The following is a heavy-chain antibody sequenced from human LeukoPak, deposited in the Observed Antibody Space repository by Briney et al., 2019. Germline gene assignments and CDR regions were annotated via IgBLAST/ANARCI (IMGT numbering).Heavy chain of an antibody. D-gene: IGHD1/OR15-1a*01. V-gene: IGHV3-33*01. Sequence: GGSLRLSCAASGFTFSSYGMHWVRQAPGKGLEWVAVIWYEGSQRYYADSVKGRFTISRDSSKNTVYLQMDSLRADDTAVYYCGREGSSRTIDYWGQGTLVTVSS. CDR3: GREGSSRTIDY. J-gene: IGHJ4*02. CDR1: GFTFSSYG. CDR2: IWYEGSQR.